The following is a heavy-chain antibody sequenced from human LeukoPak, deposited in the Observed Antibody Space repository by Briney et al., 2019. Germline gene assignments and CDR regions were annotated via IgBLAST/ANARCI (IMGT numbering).Heavy chain of an antibody. J-gene: IGHJ4*02. V-gene: IGHV4-31*03. CDR2: IHYSGST. CDR3: ARASGYCSGGSCYHLN. Sequence: SETLSLTCTVSGGSSSSSRYYWGWIRQHPGKGLEWIGYIHYSGSTYYNPSLKSRVTISVDTSKNQFSLKLSSVTAADTAVYYCARASGYCSGGSCYHLNWGQGTLVTVSS. CDR1: GGSSSSSRYY. D-gene: IGHD2-15*01.